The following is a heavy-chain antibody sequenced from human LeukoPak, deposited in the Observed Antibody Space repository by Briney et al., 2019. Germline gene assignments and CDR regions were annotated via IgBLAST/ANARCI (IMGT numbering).Heavy chain of an antibody. D-gene: IGHD2-15*01. J-gene: IGHJ4*02. CDR1: GFTFSSYS. CDR3: AKAPVTSCRGAFCYPFDS. CDR2: ISSSSSYI. V-gene: IGHV3-21*04. Sequence: GGSLRLSCAASGFTFSSYSMNWVRQAPGKGLEWVSSISSSSSYIYYADSVKGRFTISRDNAKNSLYLQMNSLRAEDTAVYYCAKAPVTSCRGAFCYPFDSWGQGTLVTVSS.